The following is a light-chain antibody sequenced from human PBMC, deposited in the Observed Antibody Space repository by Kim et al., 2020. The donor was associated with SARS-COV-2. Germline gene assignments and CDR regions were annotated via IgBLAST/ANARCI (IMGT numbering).Light chain of an antibody. CDR2: DAA. CDR1: HSIGIN. Sequence: PGEGATRSCRASHSIGINLAWYQQTRGQAPRLLIYDAAIRATGIPDKFSGSGSGTDFTLTISSLDPEDFAIYFRQQHNKWPPAPSFGGGTKVDIK. J-gene: IGKJ4*01. CDR3: QQHNKWPPAPS. V-gene: IGKV3-11*01.